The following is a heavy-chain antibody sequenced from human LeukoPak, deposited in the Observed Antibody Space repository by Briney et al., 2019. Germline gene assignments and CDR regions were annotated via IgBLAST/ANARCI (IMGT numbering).Heavy chain of an antibody. Sequence: PGGSLRLSCAASGFTFSNAWMSWVRQAPGKGLEWVGRIKSKTDGGTTDYAAPVKGRFTISRDDSKNTLYLQMNSLKTEDTAVYYCTTGRHHLYWIQLWSGSSYYYMDVWGKGTTVTVSS. V-gene: IGHV3-15*01. CDR3: TTGRHHLYWIQLWSGSSYYYMDV. CDR2: IKSKTDGGTT. D-gene: IGHD5-18*01. CDR1: GFTFSNAW. J-gene: IGHJ6*03.